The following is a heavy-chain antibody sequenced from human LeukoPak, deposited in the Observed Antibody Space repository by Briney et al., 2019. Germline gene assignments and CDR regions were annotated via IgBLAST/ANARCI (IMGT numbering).Heavy chain of an antibody. D-gene: IGHD3-10*01. J-gene: IGHJ4*02. V-gene: IGHV1-2*02. CDR1: GYTFTGYY. CDR2: INPNSGGT. Sequence: ASVKVSCKASGYTFTGYYMHWVRQAPGQGLEWMGWINPNSGGTNYAQKFQGRVTMTRDTSISTAYMELSRLRSDDTAVYYCARDPYGSGTYTGHWGQGTLVTVSS. CDR3: ARDPYGSGTYTGH.